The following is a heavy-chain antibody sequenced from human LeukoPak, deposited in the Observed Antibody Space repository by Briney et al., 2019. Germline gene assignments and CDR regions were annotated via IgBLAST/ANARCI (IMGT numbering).Heavy chain of an antibody. CDR1: GFTFSSYA. Sequence: GESLRLSCITSGFTFSSYAMSWVRQAPGKGLEWVASISDSGGTTYYADSVKGRFTISRDNAKNSLYLQMNSLRAEDTAVYYCARDGDCSSTSCYAGDYFDYWGQGTLVTVSS. V-gene: IGHV3-23*01. CDR3: ARDGDCSSTSCYAGDYFDY. D-gene: IGHD2-2*01. CDR2: ISDSGGTT. J-gene: IGHJ4*02.